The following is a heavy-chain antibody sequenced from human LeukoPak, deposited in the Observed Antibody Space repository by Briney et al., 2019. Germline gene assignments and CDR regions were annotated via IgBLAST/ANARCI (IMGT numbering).Heavy chain of an antibody. D-gene: IGHD3-22*01. J-gene: IGHJ4*02. Sequence: GGSLRLSCAASGFTFSSYAMSWVRQAPGKGLEWVSAISGSGGSTYYADSVKGRFTISRDNSKNTLYLQMNSLRAEDTAVYYCAKSEYYYDSSGYYPLFAYWGQGTLVTVSS. V-gene: IGHV3-23*01. CDR3: AKSEYYYDSSGYYPLFAY. CDR2: ISGSGGST. CDR1: GFTFSSYA.